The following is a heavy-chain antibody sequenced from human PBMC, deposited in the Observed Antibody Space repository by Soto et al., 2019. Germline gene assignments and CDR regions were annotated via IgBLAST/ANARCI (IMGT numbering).Heavy chain of an antibody. D-gene: IGHD3-3*01. V-gene: IGHV3-33*01. CDR2: IWYDGSNK. CDR3: ARAYDFWTGYGMDV. J-gene: IGHJ6*02. CDR1: GFTFSSYG. Sequence: GGSLRLSCAASGFTFSSYGMHWVRQAPGKGLDWVAVIWYDGSNKYYADSVKGRFTISRDNSKNTLYLQMNSLRAEDTAVYYCARAYDFWTGYGMDVWGQGTTVTVSS.